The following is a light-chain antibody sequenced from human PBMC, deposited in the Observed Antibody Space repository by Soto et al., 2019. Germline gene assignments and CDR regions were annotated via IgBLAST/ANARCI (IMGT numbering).Light chain of an antibody. CDR1: ISDIGGYNF. Sequence: QSVLTQPASVSGSPGQLITISCTGTISDIGGYNFISWYQHHPGKAPKLVIYDVNNRPSGISYRFSGSKSGNTASLTISGLQAEDEADHYCASYTRTTTLVFGGGTKVTVL. V-gene: IGLV2-14*01. J-gene: IGLJ2*01. CDR3: ASYTRTTTLV. CDR2: DVN.